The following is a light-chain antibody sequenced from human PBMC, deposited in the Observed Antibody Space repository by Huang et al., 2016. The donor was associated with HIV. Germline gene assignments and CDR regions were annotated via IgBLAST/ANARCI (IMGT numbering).Light chain of an antibody. Sequence: DVVMTQSPLSLPVPPGEPASISCRSSQSLRHRNGLNYLDWYLQKPGQSHHLLIHLGSSRASGVPDRFSGGGSGTDFSLNISRVEAEDAGIYYCMEALQTPYTFGQGTKLEI. CDR2: LGS. V-gene: IGKV2-28*01. CDR1: QSLRHRNGLNY. J-gene: IGKJ2*01. CDR3: MEALQTPYT.